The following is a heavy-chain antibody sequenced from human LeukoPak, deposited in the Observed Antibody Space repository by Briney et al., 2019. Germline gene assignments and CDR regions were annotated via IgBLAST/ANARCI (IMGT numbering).Heavy chain of an antibody. V-gene: IGHV3-30*03. CDR1: RFSFSNYA. CDR3: ARQTGSSSWFDY. J-gene: IGHJ4*02. Sequence: GGSLRLSCAASRFSFSNYAMHWVRQDSGRGLEWLAVISHDGINTYYADSVKGRFTISRDNSKNTLFLQMSSLRDEDTAIYYCARQTGSSSWFDYWGQGTLVTVSS. D-gene: IGHD6-13*01. CDR2: ISHDGINT.